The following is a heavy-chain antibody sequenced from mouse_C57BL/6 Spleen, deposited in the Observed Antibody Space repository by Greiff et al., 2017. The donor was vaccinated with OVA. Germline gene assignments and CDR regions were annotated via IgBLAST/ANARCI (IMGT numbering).Heavy chain of an antibody. Sequence: QVQLQQPGAELVKPGASVKLSCKASGYTFTSYWMQWVKQRPGQGLEWIGEIDPSDSYTNYNQKFKGKATLTVDTSSSTAYMQLSSLTSEDSAVYYCARSGFDYYGSSSDYFDYWGQGTTLTVSS. J-gene: IGHJ2*01. V-gene: IGHV1-50*01. CDR1: GYTFTSYW. CDR3: ARSGFDYYGSSSDYFDY. CDR2: IDPSDSYT. D-gene: IGHD1-1*01.